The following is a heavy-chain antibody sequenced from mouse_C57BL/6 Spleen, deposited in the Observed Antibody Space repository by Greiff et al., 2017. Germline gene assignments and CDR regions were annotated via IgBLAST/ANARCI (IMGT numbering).Heavy chain of an antibody. CDR1: GYAFSSYW. J-gene: IGHJ2*01. Sequence: VKLQESGAELVKPGASVKISCKASGYAFSSYWMNWVKQRPGKGLEWIGQIYPGDGDTNYNGKFKGKATLTADKSSSTAYMQLSSLTSEDSAVYFCARSYDGYLYYVDYWGQGTTLTVSS. V-gene: IGHV1-80*01. CDR3: ARSYDGYLYYVDY. D-gene: IGHD2-3*01. CDR2: IYPGDGDT.